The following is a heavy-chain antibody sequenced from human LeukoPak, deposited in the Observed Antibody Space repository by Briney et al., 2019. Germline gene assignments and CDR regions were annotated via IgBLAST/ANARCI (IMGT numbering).Heavy chain of an antibody. CDR2: INPNSGGT. Sequence: GASVKVSCKTSGYTFSGSYIHWVRQAPGQGLEWMGRINPNSGGTYYAQKFQGRVTMTSDTSISTAYMELSRLRSDNTAVYYCARDLYGGTSATFDYWGQGTLVTVSS. CDR1: GYTFSGSY. J-gene: IGHJ4*02. V-gene: IGHV1-2*06. CDR3: ARDLYGGTSATFDY. D-gene: IGHD4-23*01.